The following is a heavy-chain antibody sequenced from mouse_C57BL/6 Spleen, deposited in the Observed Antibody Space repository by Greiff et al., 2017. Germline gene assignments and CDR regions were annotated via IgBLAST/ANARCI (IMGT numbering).Heavy chain of an antibody. CDR1: GYTFTGYW. V-gene: IGHV1-9*01. D-gene: IGHD2-2*01. Sequence: VQLKESGAELMKPGASVKLSCKATGYTFTGYWIEWVKQRPGHGLEWIGEILPGSGSTNYNEKFKGKATFTADTSSNTAYMQLSSLTTEDSAIYYCARERGYYGYDEAWFAYWGQGTLVTVSA. CDR3: ARERGYYGYDEAWFAY. CDR2: ILPGSGST. J-gene: IGHJ3*01.